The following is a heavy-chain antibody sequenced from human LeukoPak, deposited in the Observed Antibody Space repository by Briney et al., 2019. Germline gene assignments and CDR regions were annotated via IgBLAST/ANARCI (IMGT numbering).Heavy chain of an antibody. V-gene: IGHV3-33*01. CDR2: IWYDGSNK. J-gene: IGHJ4*02. CDR3: ARGDGYNFFDY. D-gene: IGHD5-24*01. CDR1: GFTFSNYG. Sequence: GGSLRLSCAASGFTFSNYGMHWVRQAPGKGLEWVAAIWYDGSNKYYGDSVKGRFTISRDNSKNTLYLQMNSLRAEDTAVYYCARGDGYNFFDYWGQGTLVTVSS.